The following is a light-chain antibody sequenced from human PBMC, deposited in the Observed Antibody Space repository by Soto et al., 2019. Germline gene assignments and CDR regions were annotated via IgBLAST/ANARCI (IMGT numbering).Light chain of an antibody. CDR1: QSVSSTY. J-gene: IGKJ4*01. V-gene: IGKV3-20*01. Sequence: EIVLTQSPGTLSLSPGERAALSCRASQSVSSTYLAWYQQKPGQAPRLLIYGASSRATGIPDRFSGSGSGTDFTLTISRLEPEDFAVYYCQEHGSSQTFGGGTKAEIK. CDR2: GAS. CDR3: QEHGSSQT.